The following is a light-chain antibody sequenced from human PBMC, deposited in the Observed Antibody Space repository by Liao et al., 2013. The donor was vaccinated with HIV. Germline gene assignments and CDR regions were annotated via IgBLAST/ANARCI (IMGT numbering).Light chain of an antibody. CDR2: QDS. V-gene: IGLV3-1*01. J-gene: IGLJ1*01. CDR3: QAWDSSKGV. Sequence: GSVAPGQTASITCSGDRLGDKYACWYQQKPGQSPVLVIYQDSKRPSGIPERFSGSNSGNTATLTISGTQAMDEADYYCQAWDSSKGVFGTGTKVTVL. CDR1: RLGDKY.